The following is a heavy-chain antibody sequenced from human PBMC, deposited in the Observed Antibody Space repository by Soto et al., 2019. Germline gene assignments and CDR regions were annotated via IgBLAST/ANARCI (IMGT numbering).Heavy chain of an antibody. CDR1: GGSISSYY. Sequence: SETLSLTCTVSGGSISSYYWSWIRQPPGKGLEWIGYIYYSGSTNYDPSLKSRVTISVDTSKNQFSLKLSSVTAADTAVYYCARRLNYGSGSYYNPSGQGTLVTVSS. CDR2: IYYSGST. CDR3: ARRLNYGSGSYYNP. V-gene: IGHV4-59*01. D-gene: IGHD3-10*01. J-gene: IGHJ5*02.